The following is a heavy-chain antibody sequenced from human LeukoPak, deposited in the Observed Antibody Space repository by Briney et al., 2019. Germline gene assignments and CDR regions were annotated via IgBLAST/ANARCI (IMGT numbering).Heavy chain of an antibody. V-gene: IGHV5-51*01. CDR1: GYRFTSYW. D-gene: IGHD2-8*01. CDR2: IYPGDSDT. CDR3: ARFYCTNGVCPAPSFFDY. J-gene: IGHJ4*02. Sequence: GESLQISFQGSGYRFTSYWIGWVRPMPGKGLEWMGIIYPGDSDTGYSPSFQGQVTISADKSISTAYLQWSSLKASDTAMYYCARFYCTNGVCPAPSFFDYWGQGTLVTVSS.